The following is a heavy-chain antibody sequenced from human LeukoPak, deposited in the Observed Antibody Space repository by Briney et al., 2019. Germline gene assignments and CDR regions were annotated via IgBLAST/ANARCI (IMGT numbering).Heavy chain of an antibody. Sequence: GGSLRLSCAASGFTFSSYAMRWVRQAPGKGLEWVSVLCGGGGSKYYADSVKGRFTISRDNSKNTLYLQMNSLRAEDTAVYYCAKADGLYRYDISTAYYNRAFDYWGQGTLVTVSS. V-gene: IGHV3-23*01. CDR2: LCGGGGSK. D-gene: IGHD3-9*01. J-gene: IGHJ4*02. CDR1: GFTFSSYA. CDR3: AKADGLYRYDISTAYYNRAFDY.